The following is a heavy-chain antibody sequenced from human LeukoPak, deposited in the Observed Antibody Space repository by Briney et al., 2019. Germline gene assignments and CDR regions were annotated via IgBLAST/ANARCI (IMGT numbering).Heavy chain of an antibody. V-gene: IGHV3-7*01. CDR2: INQDGRIQ. CDR3: SRSLDY. CDR1: GFTFTTHW. J-gene: IGHJ4*02. Sequence: GGSLRLSCVASGFTFTTHWMSWVRQAPGKGLEWVANINQDGRIQYYADSVRGRFIISRNNAKNSLYLQMYSLRAEDTAIYFCSRSLDYLGQGALVTVSS.